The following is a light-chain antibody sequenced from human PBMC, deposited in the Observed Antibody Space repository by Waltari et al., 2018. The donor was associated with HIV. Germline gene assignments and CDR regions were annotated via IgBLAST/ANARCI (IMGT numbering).Light chain of an antibody. CDR3: CAYAGSTTYVI. CDR1: SRDVWGYNL. Sequence: QSALTQPASLSGSHGQSHTTSCPGTSRDVWGYNLVSRYQPHPAKAPTLMIYEVSKRPSGVSNRFSGSKSGNTASLTISGLQAEDEADYYGCAYAGSTTYVIFGGGTKLTVL. J-gene: IGLJ2*01. CDR2: EVS. V-gene: IGLV2-23*02.